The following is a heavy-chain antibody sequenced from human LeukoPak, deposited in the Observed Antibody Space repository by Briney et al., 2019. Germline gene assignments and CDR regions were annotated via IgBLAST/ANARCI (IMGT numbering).Heavy chain of an antibody. CDR2: MNPNSGNT. J-gene: IGHJ4*02. CDR3: ARGRDGYNCFDY. Sequence: ASVKVSCKASGYTFTSYDINWVRQATGQGLEWMGWMNPNSGNTGYAQKFQGRVTITRNTSISTAYMELSSLRSEDTAVYYCARGRDGYNCFDYWGQGTLVTVSS. CDR1: GYTFTSYD. V-gene: IGHV1-8*03. D-gene: IGHD5-24*01.